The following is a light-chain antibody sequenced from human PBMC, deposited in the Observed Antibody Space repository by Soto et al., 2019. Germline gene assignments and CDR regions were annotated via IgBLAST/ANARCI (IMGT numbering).Light chain of an antibody. CDR3: QQYGSSPRT. J-gene: IGKJ1*01. V-gene: IGKV3-20*01. CDR1: QNVASSY. Sequence: EMVLTQSPGTLSLSPGERATLSCRASQNVASSYLAWYQQKPGQAPRLLIYGSSIRGAGIPDRFSGSGSGTDFTLTISILDPEDFAVYFCQQYGSSPRTFGQGTKVDIK. CDR2: GSS.